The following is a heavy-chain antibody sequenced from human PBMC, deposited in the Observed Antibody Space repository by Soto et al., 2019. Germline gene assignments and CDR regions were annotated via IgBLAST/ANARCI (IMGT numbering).Heavy chain of an antibody. CDR2: INSDGSST. V-gene: IGHV3-74*01. D-gene: IGHD3-3*01. Sequence: GGSLRLSCAASGFTFSSYWMHWVRQAPGKGLVWVSRINSDGSSTSYADSVKGRFTISRDNAKNTLYLQMNSLRAEDTAVYYCARDLFFRDFWSGYYYFYGMAVWGQCTAVTVS. CDR1: GFTFSSYW. CDR3: ARDLFFRDFWSGYYYFYGMAV. J-gene: IGHJ6*01.